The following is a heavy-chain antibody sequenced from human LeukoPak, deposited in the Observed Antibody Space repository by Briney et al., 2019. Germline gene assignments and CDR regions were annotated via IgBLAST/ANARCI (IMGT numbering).Heavy chain of an antibody. Sequence: GGSLRLSCAASGFSFSSYSMNWVRQAPGKGLEWVSYISSSSATIYYADSVKGRFTISRDNAKNSLYLQMNSLRDEDTAVYYCARDNVNPYWYFDLWGRGTLVTVSS. D-gene: IGHD2-8*01. J-gene: IGHJ2*01. CDR3: ARDNVNPYWYFDL. CDR2: ISSSSATI. V-gene: IGHV3-48*02. CDR1: GFSFSSYS.